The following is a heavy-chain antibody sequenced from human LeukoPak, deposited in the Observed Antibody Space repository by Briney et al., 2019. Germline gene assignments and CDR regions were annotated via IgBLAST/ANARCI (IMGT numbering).Heavy chain of an antibody. CDR1: GFTFSGSA. V-gene: IGHV3-73*01. CDR2: IRSKANSYAT. J-gene: IGHJ4*02. CDR3: AKVLSLRHFDWVLYIDH. Sequence: GGSLRLSCAASGFTFSGSAMHWVRQASGKGLEWVGRIRSKANSYATAYAASVKGRFTISRDDSKNTAYLQMNSLKTEDTAVYYCAKVLSLRHFDWVLYIDHWGQGTLVTVSS. D-gene: IGHD3-9*01.